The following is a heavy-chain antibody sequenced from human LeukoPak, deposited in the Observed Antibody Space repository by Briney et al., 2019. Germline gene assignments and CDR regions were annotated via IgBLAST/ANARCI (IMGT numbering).Heavy chain of an antibody. CDR2: ITNSGDTT. D-gene: IGHD3-22*01. CDR3: ARAPSEIGGYYPEYFRH. V-gene: IGHV3-23*01. CDR1: GFTFSSSV. J-gene: IGHJ1*01. Sequence: PGGSLRLSCAASGFTFSSSVMSWVRQAPGKGLEWVSGITNSGDTTYYADSVKGRFTISRDNAKNTVSLQMNSLRAEDTGVYYCARAPSEIGGYYPEYFRHWGQGTLVTVSS.